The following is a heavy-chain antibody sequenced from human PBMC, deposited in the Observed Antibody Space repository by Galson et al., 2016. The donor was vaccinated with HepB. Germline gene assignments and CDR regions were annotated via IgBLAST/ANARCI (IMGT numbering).Heavy chain of an antibody. J-gene: IGHJ4*02. V-gene: IGHV4-31*03. Sequence: LTCTVSGDSIDSRGYYWSWIRHHPERGLEWIGYINYNGDTYYNPSLKSRLDISRDTSKNQFSLSLKSVTAADTAVYYCARDLGFSGQLDFWGQGALVTVSS. CDR2: INYNGDT. CDR3: ARDLGFSGQLDF. CDR1: GDSIDSRGYY. D-gene: IGHD6-19*01.